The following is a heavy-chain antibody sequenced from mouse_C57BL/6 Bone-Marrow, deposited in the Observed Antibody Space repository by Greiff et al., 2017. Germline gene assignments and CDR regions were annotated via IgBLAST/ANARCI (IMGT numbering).Heavy chain of an antibody. CDR2: IDPSDSYT. V-gene: IGHV1-59*01. D-gene: IGHD1-1*01. CDR3: ARSYYYGSSGIY. Sequence: QVQLQQPGAELVRPGTSVKLSCKASGYTFTSYWMHWVKQRPGQGLEWIGVIDPSDSYTNYNQKFKGKATLTVDTSSSTAYMQLSSLTSEDSAGYYCARSYYYGSSGIYWGQGTTLTVSS. CDR1: GYTFTSYW. J-gene: IGHJ2*01.